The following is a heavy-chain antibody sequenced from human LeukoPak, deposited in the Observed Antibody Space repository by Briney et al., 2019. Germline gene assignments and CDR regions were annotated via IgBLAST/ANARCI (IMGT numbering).Heavy chain of an antibody. CDR2: IKQDGTEK. Sequence: GGSLRLSCAASGFTFNNYWMSWVRQAPGKGLEWVANIKQDGTEKYYVDSVKGRFTISRDNAKNSLYLQMNSLRAEDTAVYYCARDNWSGIGFYFDYWVQGTLVSVSS. D-gene: IGHD6-13*01. CDR1: GFTFNNYW. J-gene: IGHJ4*02. V-gene: IGHV3-7*01. CDR3: ARDNWSGIGFYFDY.